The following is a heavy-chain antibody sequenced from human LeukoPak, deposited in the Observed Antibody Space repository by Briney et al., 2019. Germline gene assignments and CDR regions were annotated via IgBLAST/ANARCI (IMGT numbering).Heavy chain of an antibody. J-gene: IGHJ4*02. Sequence: SVKVSCKASGGTFSSYAISWVRQAPGQGLEWMGRIIPILGIANYAQKFQGRVTITADKSTSTAYMELSSLRSEDTAVYHCATRYDTEFDYWGQGTLVTVSS. CDR1: GGTFSSYA. D-gene: IGHD3-9*01. V-gene: IGHV1-69*04. CDR3: ATRYDTEFDY. CDR2: IIPILGIA.